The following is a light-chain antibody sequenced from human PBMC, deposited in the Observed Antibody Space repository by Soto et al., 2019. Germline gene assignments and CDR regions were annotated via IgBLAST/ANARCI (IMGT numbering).Light chain of an antibody. CDR1: QTISSW. CDR2: KAS. J-gene: IGKJ1*01. Sequence: SVGDSLSISWRASQTISSWLAWYQQKPGKAPKLLIYKASTLKSGVPSRFSGSGSGTEFTLTISSLQPDDFATYYCQHYNSYSEAFGQGTKVDIK. V-gene: IGKV1-5*03. CDR3: QHYNSYSEA.